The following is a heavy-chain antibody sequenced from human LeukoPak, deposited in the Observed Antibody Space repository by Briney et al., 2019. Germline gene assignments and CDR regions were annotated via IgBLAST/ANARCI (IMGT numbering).Heavy chain of an antibody. D-gene: IGHD7-27*01. CDR2: INNDGSIT. CDR3: ARDLTGNVFDH. Sequence: PAGSLRLSCAASGFTFSSYCMHWVRQAPGNGLVCVSHINNDGSITNYADSVKGRFTISRDNAKNTLYLQINSLRAEDTAVYYCARDLTGNVFDHWGQGTLVTVSS. V-gene: IGHV3-74*01. J-gene: IGHJ4*02. CDR1: GFTFSSYC.